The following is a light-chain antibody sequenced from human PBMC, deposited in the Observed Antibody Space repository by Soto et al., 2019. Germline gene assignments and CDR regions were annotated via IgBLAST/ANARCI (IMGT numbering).Light chain of an antibody. CDR2: EVS. V-gene: IGLV2-23*02. CDR3: CSYAGSSTP. Sequence: QSVLTQPASVSGSPGQSITISCTGTSSDVGSYNLVSWYQQHPGKAPKLMIYEVSKRPSGVSNRFSGSKSGNTASLTIFGLQAEDEADYYCCSYAGSSTPFGGGTKLTVL. J-gene: IGLJ2*01. CDR1: SSDVGSYNL.